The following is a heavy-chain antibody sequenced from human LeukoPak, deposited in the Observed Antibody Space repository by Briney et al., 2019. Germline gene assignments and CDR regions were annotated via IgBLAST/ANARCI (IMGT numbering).Heavy chain of an antibody. CDR1: GFTFTSYS. Sequence: GGSLRLSCAASGFTFTSYSMNWVRQAPGKGLEWVSVIYSGGSTYYADSVKGRFTISRDNSKNTLYLQMNSLRAEDTAVYYCARGPIAAGTSDYWGQGTLVTVSS. J-gene: IGHJ4*02. CDR3: ARGPIAAGTSDY. V-gene: IGHV3-66*02. D-gene: IGHD6-13*01. CDR2: IYSGGST.